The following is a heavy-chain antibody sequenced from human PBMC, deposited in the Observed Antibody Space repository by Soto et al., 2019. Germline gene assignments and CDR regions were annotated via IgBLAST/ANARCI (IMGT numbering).Heavy chain of an antibody. V-gene: IGHV4-31*03. J-gene: IGHJ6*03. CDR3: ARKDSGYADYMDV. Sequence: QVQLQESGPGLVKPSQTLSLTCTVSGGSISRGGYYWSWIRQHPGKGLEWIGYIYYSGGTYYNPSPKSRVTISVDTSENQFSLRLSSVTSADTAVYYCARKDSGYADYMDVWGKGTTVTVSS. D-gene: IGHD5-12*01. CDR1: GGSISRGGYY. CDR2: IYYSGGT.